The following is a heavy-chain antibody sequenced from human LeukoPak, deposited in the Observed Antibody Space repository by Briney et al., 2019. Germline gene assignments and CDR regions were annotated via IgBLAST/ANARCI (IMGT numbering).Heavy chain of an antibody. CDR2: IHYSGST. Sequence: KPWETLSLTCTVSGVSISSNTYYWGWIRRPPGKGLEWIGNIHYSGSTYYNPFLKSRVTISVDTSKNPFSLNLSSLTAADTAVYYCATSDTVSTYNWFDPWGQGTLVTVSS. V-gene: IGHV4-39*01. CDR3: ATSDTVSTYNWFDP. J-gene: IGHJ5*02. D-gene: IGHD5/OR15-5a*01. CDR1: GVSISSNTYY.